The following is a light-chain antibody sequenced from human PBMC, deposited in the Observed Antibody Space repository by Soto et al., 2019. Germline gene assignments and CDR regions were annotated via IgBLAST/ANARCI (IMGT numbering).Light chain of an antibody. CDR3: SSYTTSTTRVV. J-gene: IGLJ2*01. V-gene: IGLV2-14*01. CDR2: DVS. CDR1: SSDVGGYNY. Sequence: QSALTQPASVSGSPGQSITISCTGTSSDVGGYNYVSWYQQHPGKAPKLMIYDVSNRPSGVSNRFSGSKSGNTASLTISGLQAEYEADYFCSSYTTSTTRVVIGGGTKLTVL.